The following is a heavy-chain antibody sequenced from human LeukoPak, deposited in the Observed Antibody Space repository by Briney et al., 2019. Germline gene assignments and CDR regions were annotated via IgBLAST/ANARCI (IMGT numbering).Heavy chain of an antibody. Sequence: PSETLSLTCAVYSGSFSGYFWSWVRQAPGKGLEWVSAISGSGGSTYYADSVKGRFTISRDNSKNTLYLQMNSLRAEDTAVYYCAKDRGMFLVGYLDYWGQGTLVTVSS. D-gene: IGHD2-15*01. CDR3: AKDRGMFLVGYLDY. CDR1: SGSFSGYF. CDR2: ISGSGGST. J-gene: IGHJ4*02. V-gene: IGHV3-23*01.